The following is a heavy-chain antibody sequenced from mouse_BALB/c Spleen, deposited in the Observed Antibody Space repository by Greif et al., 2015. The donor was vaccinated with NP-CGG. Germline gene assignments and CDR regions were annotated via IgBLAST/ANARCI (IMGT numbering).Heavy chain of an antibody. J-gene: IGHJ3*01. CDR1: GFTFSSYG. Sequence: EVKVVESGGDLVKPGGSLKLSCAASGFTFSSYGMSWVRQTPDKRLEWVATISSGGSYTYYPDSVKGRFTISRDNAKNTLYLQMSSLKSEDTAMYYCARWGSAWFAYWGQGTLVTVSA. CDR2: ISSGGSYT. V-gene: IGHV5-6*01. CDR3: ARWGSAWFAY.